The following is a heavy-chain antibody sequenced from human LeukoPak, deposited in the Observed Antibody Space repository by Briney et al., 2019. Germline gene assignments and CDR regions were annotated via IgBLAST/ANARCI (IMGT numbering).Heavy chain of an antibody. CDR2: IYPGDSDT. CDR3: ARLTDMDYGDWGIDY. CDR1: GYSFTTYW. V-gene: IGHV5-51*01. Sequence: GESLKISCKGSGYSFTTYWIGWMRQMPGKGLEWMGIIYPGDSDTRYSPSFQGQVTISADKSISTAYLQWSSLKASDTAMYYCARLTDMDYGDWGIDYWGQGTLVTVSS. J-gene: IGHJ4*02. D-gene: IGHD4-17*01.